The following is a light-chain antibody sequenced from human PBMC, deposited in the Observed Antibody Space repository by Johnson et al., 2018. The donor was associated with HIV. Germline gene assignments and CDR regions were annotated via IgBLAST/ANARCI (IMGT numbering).Light chain of an antibody. V-gene: IGLV1-51*01. Sequence: QSVLTQPPSVSAAPGQKVTFSCSGSTSNIGNNDVSWYRHLPGTAPKLLIYDNNKRPSGIPDRFSGSKSGTSATLGITGLQTGDEADYYCGTWDSRLSAWSFGTGTKVAVL. CDR2: DNN. J-gene: IGLJ1*01. CDR3: GTWDSRLSAWS. CDR1: TSNIGNND.